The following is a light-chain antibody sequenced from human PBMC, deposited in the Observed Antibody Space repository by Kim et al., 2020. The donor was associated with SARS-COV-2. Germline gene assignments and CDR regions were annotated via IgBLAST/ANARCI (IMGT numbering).Light chain of an antibody. CDR3: QKYNSAHQT. V-gene: IGKV1-27*01. Sequence: ASVGDRVTNTSRASQGISNYLAWYQQKTGKVNKNLIYAASTLQSGVTSRLSGSGYGTDFTLNISSLQPEDVATYYCQKYNSAHQTLGQGTKVDIK. J-gene: IGKJ1*01. CDR1: QGISNY. CDR2: AAS.